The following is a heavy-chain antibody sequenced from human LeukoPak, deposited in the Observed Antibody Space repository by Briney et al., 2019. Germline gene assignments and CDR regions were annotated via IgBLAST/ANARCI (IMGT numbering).Heavy chain of an antibody. D-gene: IGHD3-16*01. CDR2: IYTSGST. V-gene: IGHV4-4*07. J-gene: IGHJ3*02. CDR3: ARDSLGFGAFDI. CDR1: GGSISSYY. Sequence: SETLSLTCSVSGGSISSYYWSWIRQPAGKGLEWIGRIYTSGSTNYNPSLKNRVTMSVDTSKDQISLNLSSVTAADTAVYYCARDSLGFGAFDIWGQGTMITVSS.